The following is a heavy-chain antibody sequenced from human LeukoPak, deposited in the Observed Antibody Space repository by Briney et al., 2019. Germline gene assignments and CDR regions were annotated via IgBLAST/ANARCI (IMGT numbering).Heavy chain of an antibody. CDR2: IYSGGST. D-gene: IGHD1-26*01. Sequence: GGSLRLSCAASEFSIRLNYMTWVRQAPGKGLEWVSVIYSGGSTSYADSVKGRFTISRDNSKNTLHLQMNSPRAEDTAVYYCARGGLSTDFDYWGQGTQVTISS. V-gene: IGHV3-66*01. CDR1: EFSIRLNY. CDR3: ARGGLSTDFDY. J-gene: IGHJ4*02.